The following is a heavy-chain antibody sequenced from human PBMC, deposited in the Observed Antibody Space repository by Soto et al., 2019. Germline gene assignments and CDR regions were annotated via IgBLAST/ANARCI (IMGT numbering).Heavy chain of an antibody. D-gene: IGHD6-19*01. V-gene: IGHV3-23*01. CDR2: ISGSGGST. Sequence: GGSLRLSCAASGFTFSSYALSWVRQAPGKGLEWVSAISGSGGSTYYADSVKGRFTISRDNSKNTLYLQMNSLRAEDTAVYYCAKDGSGWYRVFDYWGQGTLVTVSS. CDR1: GFTFSSYA. CDR3: AKDGSGWYRVFDY. J-gene: IGHJ4*02.